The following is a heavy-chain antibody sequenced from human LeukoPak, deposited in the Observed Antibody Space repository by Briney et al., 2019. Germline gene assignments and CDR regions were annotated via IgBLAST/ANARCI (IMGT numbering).Heavy chain of an antibody. CDR1: GGSISSYY. Sequence: SETLSLTCTVSGGSISSYYWSWIRQPPGKGLEWIGYIYYSGSTNYNPSLKSRVTISVDTSKNQFSLKLGSVTAADTAVYYCARDPREYYYDSWGQGTLVTVSS. J-gene: IGHJ4*02. CDR2: IYYSGST. CDR3: ARDPREYYYDS. D-gene: IGHD3-22*01. V-gene: IGHV4-59*01.